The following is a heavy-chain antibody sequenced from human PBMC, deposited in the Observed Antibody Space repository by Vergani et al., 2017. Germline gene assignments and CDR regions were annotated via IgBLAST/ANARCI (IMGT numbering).Heavy chain of an antibody. J-gene: IGHJ6*02. CDR3: ARYQPLLYPVRYYYYGMDV. D-gene: IGHD2-2*02. CDR2: IYYSGST. Sequence: QVQLQESGPGLVKPSETLSLTCTVSGGSISSYYWSWIRQPQGKGLEWIGYIYYSGSTNYNPSLKSRVTISVDTSKNQFSLKLSSVTAADTAVYYCARYQPLLYPVRYYYYGMDVWGQGTTVTVSS. V-gene: IGHV4-59*12. CDR1: GGSISSYY.